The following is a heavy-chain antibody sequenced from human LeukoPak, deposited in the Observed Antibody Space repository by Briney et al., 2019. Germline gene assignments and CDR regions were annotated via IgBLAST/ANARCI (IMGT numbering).Heavy chain of an antibody. V-gene: IGHV4-34*01. Sequence: SETLSLTCAVYGGSFSGYYWSWIRQPPGKGLEWIGEINHSGSTNYNPSLKSRVTISVDTSKNQFSLKLSSVTAADTAVYYCARASRGRPRFGYWGQGTLVTVSS. D-gene: IGHD3-10*01. CDR3: ARASRGRPRFGY. CDR1: GGSFSGYY. CDR2: INHSGST. J-gene: IGHJ4*02.